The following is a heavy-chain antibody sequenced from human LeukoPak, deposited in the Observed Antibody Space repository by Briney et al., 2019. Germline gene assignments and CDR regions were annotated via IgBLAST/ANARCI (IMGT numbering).Heavy chain of an antibody. D-gene: IGHD3-9*01. CDR3: ARPGFETGYWNDYYYYYMDV. V-gene: IGHV1-2*06. CDR2: INPNSGGA. Sequence: ASVKVSCKASGYTFTGYYIHWVRQAPGQGLEWMGRINPNSGGANHAQKFQGRVTMTRDTSISTAYMELSRLRSDDTAVYYCARPGFETGYWNDYYYYYMDVWGKGTTVTVSS. CDR1: GYTFTGYY. J-gene: IGHJ6*03.